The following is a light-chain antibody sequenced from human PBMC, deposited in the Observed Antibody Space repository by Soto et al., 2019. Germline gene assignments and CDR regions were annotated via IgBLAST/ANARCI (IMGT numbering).Light chain of an antibody. V-gene: IGKV3-20*01. CDR3: QQYGTSPWT. CDR2: GAS. CDR1: QTVSSSY. Sequence: EIVLTQSPGTLSLSPGERATLSCRASQTVSSSYLAWYQQKHGQAPRLLMYGASSRATGIPDRFSGSGSGTDFTLTSSRREPEDFAVYYCQQYGTSPWTFGQGTKLEIK. J-gene: IGKJ1*01.